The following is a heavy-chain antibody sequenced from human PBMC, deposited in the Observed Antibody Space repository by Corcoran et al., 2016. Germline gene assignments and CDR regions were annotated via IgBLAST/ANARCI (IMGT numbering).Heavy chain of an antibody. Sequence: QVQLVESGGGVVQPGRSLRLSCAASGFTFSSYGMHWVRQAPGKGLEWVAVIWYDGSDKYYADSVKGRFTISRDNSKNTLYLQINSLRAEDAALYYCSTLTACSGGSCYPFDYWGQGTLVTVSS. J-gene: IGHJ4*02. V-gene: IGHV3-33*01. CDR3: STLTACSGGSCYPFDY. CDR1: GFTFSSYG. CDR2: IWYDGSDK. D-gene: IGHD2-15*01.